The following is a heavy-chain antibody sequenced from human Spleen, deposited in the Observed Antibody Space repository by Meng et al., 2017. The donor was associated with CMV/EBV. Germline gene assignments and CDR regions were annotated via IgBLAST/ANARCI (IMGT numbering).Heavy chain of an antibody. D-gene: IGHD3-3*01. CDR2: IYSGGST. CDR3: ARDKREYYDFWSGYYTVEEYSGMDV. Sequence: GESLKISCAASGFTVSSNYLSWVRQAPGKGLEWVSVIYSGGSTYYADSVKGRFTISRHNSKNTLYLQMNSLRAEDTAVYYCARDKREYYDFWSGYYTVEEYSGMDVWGQGTTVTVSS. V-gene: IGHV3-53*04. J-gene: IGHJ6*02. CDR1: GFTVSSNY.